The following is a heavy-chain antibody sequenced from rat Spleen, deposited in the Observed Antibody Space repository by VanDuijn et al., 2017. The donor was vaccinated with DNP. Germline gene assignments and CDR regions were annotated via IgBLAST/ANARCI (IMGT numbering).Heavy chain of an antibody. CDR2: INYSGAT. J-gene: IGHJ1*01. V-gene: IGHV3-1*01. D-gene: IGHD1-11*01. Sequence: EVQLQESGPGLVKSSQSLSLTCSVTGYSITSNYWAWIRKFPGDKMEWIGYINYSGATAYNPSLRSRISITNATSKNQFFLQLNSVTTEDTATYYCARGLNYGGYIYSWYFDFWGPGTMVTVSS. CDR1: GYSITSNY. CDR3: ARGLNYGGYIYSWYFDF.